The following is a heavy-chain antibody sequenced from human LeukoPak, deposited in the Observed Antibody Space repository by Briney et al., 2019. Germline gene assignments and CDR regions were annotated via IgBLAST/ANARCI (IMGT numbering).Heavy chain of an antibody. V-gene: IGHV1-69*05. D-gene: IGHD5-18*01. Sequence: AASVKVSCKASGGTFSSYAISWVRQAPGQGLEWMGRIIPIFGTANYAQKFQGRVTITTDESTSTAYMELSSLRSEDTAVYYCASSGGTAMVHYYMDVWGKGTTVTVSS. CDR2: IIPIFGTA. CDR1: GGTFSSYA. CDR3: ASSGGTAMVHYYMDV. J-gene: IGHJ6*03.